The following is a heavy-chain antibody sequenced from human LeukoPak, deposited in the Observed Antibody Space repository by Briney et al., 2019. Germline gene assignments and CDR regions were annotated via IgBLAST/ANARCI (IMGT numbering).Heavy chain of an antibody. D-gene: IGHD1-26*01. V-gene: IGHV3-30*04. CDR3: ARAPYRYSGSYYGLDY. CDR2: ISYDGSNK. Sequence: GGSLRLSCAASGFTFSSYAMHWVRQAPGKGLEWVAVISYDGSNKYYADSVKGRFTISRDNSKNTLYLQMNSLRAEDTAVYYCARAPYRYSGSYYGLDYWGQGTLVTVSS. J-gene: IGHJ4*02. CDR1: GFTFSSYA.